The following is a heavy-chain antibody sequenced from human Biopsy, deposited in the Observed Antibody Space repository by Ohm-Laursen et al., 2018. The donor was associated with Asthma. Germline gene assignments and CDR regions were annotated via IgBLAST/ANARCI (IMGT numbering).Heavy chain of an antibody. D-gene: IGHD3-9*01. CDR2: VNTGNGDT. V-gene: IGHV1-3*04. Sequence: GSSVKVSCNASGYIFISFAIHWVRQAPGQRLEWMGWVNTGNGDTKYSQKFQGRVTITRDTSASTAYMELRSLRSEDTATYYCAGTYYDFLTGQVKDVFGVWGQGTMVTVSS. J-gene: IGHJ3*01. CDR1: GYIFISFA. CDR3: AGTYYDFLTGQVKDVFGV.